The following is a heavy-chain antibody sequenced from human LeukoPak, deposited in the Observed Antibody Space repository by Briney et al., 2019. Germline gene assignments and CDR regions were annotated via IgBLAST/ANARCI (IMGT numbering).Heavy chain of an antibody. Sequence: ASVKVSCKASGYTFTSYGISWVRQAPGQGLEWMGWISAYNGNTNYAQKFQGRVTMTTDTSTSTADMELRSLRSDDTAVYYCARRISDILTGYYFDYWGQGTLVTVSS. J-gene: IGHJ4*02. D-gene: IGHD3-9*01. CDR1: GYTFTSYG. CDR2: ISAYNGNT. V-gene: IGHV1-18*01. CDR3: ARRISDILTGYYFDY.